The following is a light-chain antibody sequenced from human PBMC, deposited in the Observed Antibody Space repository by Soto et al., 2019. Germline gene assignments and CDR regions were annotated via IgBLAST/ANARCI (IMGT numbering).Light chain of an antibody. CDR1: QAIRTD. CDR2: AAY. CDR3: LQEYNYPRT. J-gene: IGKJ1*01. V-gene: IGKV1-6*01. Sequence: AIQVTQSPSSLSASVGDRVTITCRASQAIRTDLGWYQQKPGKAPKLLIFAAYNLHSGVPSRFSGSVSGTDFTLTINNLQAEDFATYYCLQEYNYPRTFGQGTKVEL.